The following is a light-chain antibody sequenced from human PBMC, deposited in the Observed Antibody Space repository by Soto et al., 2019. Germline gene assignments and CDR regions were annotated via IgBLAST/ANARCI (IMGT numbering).Light chain of an antibody. CDR2: GAS. CDR1: QGVRSY. CDR3: QQLNTYPIT. V-gene: IGKV1-9*01. J-gene: IGKJ5*01. Sequence: IQLTQSPSSLSASVGDRVTITCRASQGVRSYLAWFQQRPGKAPKLLIFGASTLQNGVPARFSGGGFGTEFTLTITSLQPEDFATYYCQQLNTYPITFAQGTDWRL.